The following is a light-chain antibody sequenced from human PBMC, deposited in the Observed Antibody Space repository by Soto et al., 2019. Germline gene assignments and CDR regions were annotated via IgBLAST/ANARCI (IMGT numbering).Light chain of an antibody. CDR2: DGS. Sequence: QSVLTQPASVSGSPGQSITISCTGTSTDIGRYNFVSWYQQHPGKAPKLMIYDGSKRPSGVSNRFSGSKSGNTASLTISGLQAEDEADYYCCSYAGSSTWVFGGGTKVTVL. CDR3: CSYAGSSTWV. CDR1: STDIGRYNF. J-gene: IGLJ2*01. V-gene: IGLV2-23*01.